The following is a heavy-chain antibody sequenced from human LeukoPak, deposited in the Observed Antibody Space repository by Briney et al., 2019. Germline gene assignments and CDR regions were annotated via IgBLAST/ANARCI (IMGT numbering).Heavy chain of an antibody. Sequence: GGSLRLSCAASGFSFSNYEMTWVRQAPGKGLEWVSYISSSGSTIHYADSVKGRFTISRDNAKNSPYLQMNSLRAEDTAVYYCARDRENSYDYWGQGTLVTVSS. CDR2: ISSSGSTI. CDR3: ARDRENSYDY. D-gene: IGHD5-24*01. CDR1: GFSFSNYE. V-gene: IGHV3-48*03. J-gene: IGHJ4*02.